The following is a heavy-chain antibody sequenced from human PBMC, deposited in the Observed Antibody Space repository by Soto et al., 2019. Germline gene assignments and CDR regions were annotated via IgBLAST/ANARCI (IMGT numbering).Heavy chain of an antibody. CDR2: INTGNGNT. CDR3: ARDAGNIVAAFGPTTNWFDP. J-gene: IGHJ5*02. D-gene: IGHD6-13*01. Sequence: RCWAHHATRQSLEWMGWINTGNGNTKYSQKFQGRVTITSDTSANTSYMELSSLRSEDTAVYYCARDAGNIVAAFGPTTNWFDPSGQARLVTVYS. V-gene: IGHV1-3*04.